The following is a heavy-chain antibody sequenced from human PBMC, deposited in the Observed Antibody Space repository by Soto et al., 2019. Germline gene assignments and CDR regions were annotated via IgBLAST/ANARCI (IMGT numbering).Heavy chain of an antibody. J-gene: IGHJ6*03. CDR1: GDSFNDYY. D-gene: IGHD5-12*01. CDR2: INPNGGVT. V-gene: IGHV1-2*04. CDR3: ARESGGATATLDYYYFYMDV. Sequence: QVQLVQSGAEVRKPGASVTVSCRSSGDSFNDYYIHWVRQAPGHGFEWMGWINPNGGVTKYAQKCQGWVSMTRDTSIKTVYMQLSRLRSDDTAVYYCARESGGATATLDYYYFYMDVWGTGTTVTVSS.